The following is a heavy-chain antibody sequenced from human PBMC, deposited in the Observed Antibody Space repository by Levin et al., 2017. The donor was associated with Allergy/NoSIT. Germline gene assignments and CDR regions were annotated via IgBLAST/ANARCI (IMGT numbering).Heavy chain of an antibody. V-gene: IGHV1-2*02. CDR1: GYTFTGYY. CDR2: INPNSGGT. Sequence: ASVKVSCKASGYTFTGYYMHWVRQAPGQGLEWMGWINPNSGGTKYAQKFQGRVTMTRDTSISTAYMELSRLRSDDTAVYYCARCDDSQLLSYYYYGMDVWGQGTTVTVSS. D-gene: IGHD2-2*01. J-gene: IGHJ6*02. CDR3: ARCDDSQLLSYYYYGMDV.